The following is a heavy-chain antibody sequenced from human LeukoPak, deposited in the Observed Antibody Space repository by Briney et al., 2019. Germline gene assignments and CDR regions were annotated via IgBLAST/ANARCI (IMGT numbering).Heavy chain of an antibody. J-gene: IGHJ4*02. CDR1: GGSRMSGIYY. Sequence: SETLSLTCTVSGGSRMSGIYYWSWIRQPAGKGLEWLGRVYSTGSTNYNPSLKGRVSISVDTSSNQFSLNLSSVTAADTAIYYCARDRGGAYTFDYWGQGTLVTVSS. CDR2: VYSTGST. CDR3: ARDRGGAYTFDY. V-gene: IGHV4-61*02. D-gene: IGHD2-21*01.